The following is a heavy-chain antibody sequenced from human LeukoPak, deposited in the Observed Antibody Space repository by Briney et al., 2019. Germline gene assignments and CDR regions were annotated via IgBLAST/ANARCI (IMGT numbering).Heavy chain of an antibody. CDR2: ISWNSGSI. CDR3: AKDAGYSSSWSHFDY. Sequence: GGSLRLSCAASGITFDDYAMHWVRQAPGKGLEWVSGISWNSGSIGYADSVKGRFTISRDNAKNSLYLQMNSLRAEDTALYYCAKDAGYSSSWSHFDYWGQGTLVTVSS. CDR1: GITFDDYA. D-gene: IGHD6-13*01. J-gene: IGHJ4*02. V-gene: IGHV3-9*01.